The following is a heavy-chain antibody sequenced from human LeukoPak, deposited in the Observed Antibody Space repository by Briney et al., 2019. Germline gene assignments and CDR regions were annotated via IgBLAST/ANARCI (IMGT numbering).Heavy chain of an antibody. CDR2: IYYSGST. CDR3: ARRPARAEYFHH. J-gene: IGHJ1*01. Sequence: SETLSLTCTVSGASISSSSYYWGWIRQPPGKGLEWIGSIYYSGSTYYNPSLKSRVTISGDTSKNQFSLKLSSVTAADTAVYYCARRPARAEYFHHWGLGTLVTVSS. CDR1: GASISSSSYY. V-gene: IGHV4-39*01.